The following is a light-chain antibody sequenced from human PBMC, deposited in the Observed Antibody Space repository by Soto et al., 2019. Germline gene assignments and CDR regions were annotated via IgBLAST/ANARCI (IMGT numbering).Light chain of an antibody. CDR1: QSVSSN. CDR2: GAS. J-gene: IGKJ1*01. V-gene: IGKV3-15*01. Sequence: EIVVTQCPATLSVYTGERATLSCRASQSVSSNLAWYQQKPGQAPRLLIYGASTRATGIPARFSGSGSATEFTPTISSLQSEDFAVYYCQQYNNRPWTFGQGTKVDI. CDR3: QQYNNRPWT.